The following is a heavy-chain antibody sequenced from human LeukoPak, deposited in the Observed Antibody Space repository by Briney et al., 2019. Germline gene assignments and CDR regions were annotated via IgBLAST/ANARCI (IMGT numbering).Heavy chain of an antibody. V-gene: IGHV3-21*01. CDR3: ARDFTQWLVDPELDY. CDR1: GFTFSSYS. J-gene: IGHJ4*02. CDR2: ISSSSSYI. D-gene: IGHD6-19*01. Sequence: GGPLRLSCAASGFTFSSYSMNWVRQAPGKGLEWVSSISSSSSYIYYADSVKGRFTISRDNAKNSLYLQMNSLRAEDTAVYYCARDFTQWLVDPELDYWGQGTLVTVSS.